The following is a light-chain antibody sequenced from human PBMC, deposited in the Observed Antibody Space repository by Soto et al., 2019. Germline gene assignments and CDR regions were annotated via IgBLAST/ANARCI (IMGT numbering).Light chain of an antibody. CDR3: QQYNDDSMWT. Sequence: DIQMTQSPSTLSASVGDRVTITCRASQSINTYLAWYQQKPGKAPKLLIYRASSLESGVPSRFSGSGSGTEFTLTVSSLQPDYFATYYCQQYNDDSMWTFGQGTKVEIK. CDR2: RAS. V-gene: IGKV1-5*03. J-gene: IGKJ1*01. CDR1: QSINTY.